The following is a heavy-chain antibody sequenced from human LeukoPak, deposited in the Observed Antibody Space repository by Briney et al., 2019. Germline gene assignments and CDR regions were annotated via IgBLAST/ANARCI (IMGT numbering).Heavy chain of an antibody. J-gene: IGHJ3*02. D-gene: IGHD2/OR15-2a*01. CDR1: GYTFTNYG. Sequence: ASVKVSCKASGYTFTNYGISWVRQAPGQGFEWMGWISGYNGNTNYAQNLQGRVTTTTDTSTSTAYMELRSLRSDDTAVYYCARASVYYSDIWGQGTMVTVSS. CDR3: ARASVYYSDI. V-gene: IGHV1-18*01. CDR2: ISGYNGNT.